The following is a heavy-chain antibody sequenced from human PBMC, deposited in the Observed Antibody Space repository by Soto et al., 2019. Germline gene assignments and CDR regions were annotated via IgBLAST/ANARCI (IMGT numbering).Heavy chain of an antibody. CDR2: ISAYNGNT. D-gene: IGHD1-26*01. V-gene: IGHV1-18*04. J-gene: IGHJ4*02. CDR3: ARDGEGATSSGLLDY. Sequence: ASVKVSCKASGYTFTSYGISWVRLAPGQGLEWMGWISAYNGNTNYAQKLQGRVTMTTDTSTSTAYMELRSLRSDDTAVYYCARDGEGATSSGLLDYWGQGTLVTVSS. CDR1: GYTFTSYG.